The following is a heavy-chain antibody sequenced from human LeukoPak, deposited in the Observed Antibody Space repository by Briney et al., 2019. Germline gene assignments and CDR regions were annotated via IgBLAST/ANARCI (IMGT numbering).Heavy chain of an antibody. J-gene: IGHJ5*02. D-gene: IGHD3-3*01. V-gene: IGHV4-39*07. CDR3: ARDTWSGYYWFDP. CDR2: IYYSGST. CDR1: GGSTSTSNYY. Sequence: SETLSLTCTVSGGSTSTSNYYWGWIRQPPGKGLEWIGSIYYSGSTYYNPSLKSRVTISVDTSKNQFSLKLSSVTAADTAVYYCARDTWSGYYWFDPWGQGTLVTVSS.